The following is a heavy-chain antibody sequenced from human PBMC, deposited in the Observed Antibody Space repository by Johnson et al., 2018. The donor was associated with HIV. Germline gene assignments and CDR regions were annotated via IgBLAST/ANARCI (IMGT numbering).Heavy chain of an antibody. CDR3: ATFDAFDI. V-gene: IGHV3-7*01. Sequence: VQLVESGGGLVQPGRSLRLSCAASGFTFSDYYMSWIRQAPGKGLEWVANIKQDGSEKYYVDAVKGRFTISRDNSKNTLYLQMNSLRAEDTAVYYCATFDAFDIWGQGTMVTVSS. CDR1: GFTFSDYY. CDR2: IKQDGSEK. J-gene: IGHJ3*02.